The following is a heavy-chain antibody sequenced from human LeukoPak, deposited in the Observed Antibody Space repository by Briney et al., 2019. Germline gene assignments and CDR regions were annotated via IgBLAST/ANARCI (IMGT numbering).Heavy chain of an antibody. CDR3: ARDYYGSNGSSFDP. J-gene: IGHJ5*02. CDR1: GYTSTSYD. Sequence: ASVNVSCKPSGYTSTSYDINWVRQPAGQGREWLGWMNPNRGNTDYAQNVQGRVTISRDNSIDTAYMQLTSLRDEDTAVYYCARDYYGSNGSSFDPWDQGTLVTVSS. D-gene: IGHD3-10*01. CDR2: MNPNRGNT. V-gene: IGHV1-8*01.